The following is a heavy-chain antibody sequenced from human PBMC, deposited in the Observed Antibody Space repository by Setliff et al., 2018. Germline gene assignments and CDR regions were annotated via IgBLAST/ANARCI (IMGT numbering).Heavy chain of an antibody. J-gene: IGHJ4*02. CDR1: GFTFSPYI. D-gene: IGHD3-9*01. V-gene: IGHV3-30*03. CDR2: ISKDDTKK. CDR3: ACPDILTGLFDY. Sequence: PGGSLRLSCAASGFTFSPYIIHWVRQAPGKGLEWVALISKDDTKKYLADSVKGRFTISRDNAKNSLYLQMSSLRAEDTAVYYCACPDILTGLFDYWGQGTLVTVSS.